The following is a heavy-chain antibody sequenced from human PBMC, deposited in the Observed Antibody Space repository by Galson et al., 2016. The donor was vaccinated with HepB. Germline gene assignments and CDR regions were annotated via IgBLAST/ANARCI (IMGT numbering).Heavy chain of an antibody. CDR3: AREAFYYDT. V-gene: IGHV3-21*01. D-gene: IGHD3-22*01. CDR1: GFTFSTYT. CDR2: ISIGSSYI. Sequence: SLRLSCAASGFTFSTYTMNWVRQAPGKGLEWVSSISIGSSYIYYADSVKGRFTISRDNAKNSLYLQMNSLRGEDTAVYYCAREAFYYDTWGRGTLVTVPS. J-gene: IGHJ2*01.